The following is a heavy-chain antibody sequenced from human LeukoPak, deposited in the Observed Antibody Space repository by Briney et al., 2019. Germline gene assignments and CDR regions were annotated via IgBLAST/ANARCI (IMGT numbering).Heavy chain of an antibody. CDR2: IYYSGST. D-gene: IGHD5-18*01. CDR3: AREPRSPRGYSYGRWYFDL. V-gene: IGHV4-39*07. CDR1: GGSISSSSYY. Sequence: SETLSLTCTVSGGSISSSSYYWGWIRQPPGKGLEWIGSIYYSGSTYYNPSLKSRVTISVDTSKNQFSLKLSSVTAADTAVYYCAREPRSPRGYSYGRWYFDLWGRGTLVTVSS. J-gene: IGHJ2*01.